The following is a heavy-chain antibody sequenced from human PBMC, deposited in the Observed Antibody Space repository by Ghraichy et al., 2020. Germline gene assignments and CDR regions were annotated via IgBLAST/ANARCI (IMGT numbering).Heavy chain of an antibody. CDR3: ARDDASGWYAQH. Sequence: LSLTCAASGFTFSSYPMNWVRQAPGKGLEWVAYINGNSDTIYDADSVKGRFTISRDNAKNLLYLQMNSLRAEDTAVYYCARDDASGWYAQHWGQGTLVTVSS. CDR2: INGNSDTI. D-gene: IGHD6-19*01. J-gene: IGHJ1*01. V-gene: IGHV3-48*01. CDR1: GFTFSSYP.